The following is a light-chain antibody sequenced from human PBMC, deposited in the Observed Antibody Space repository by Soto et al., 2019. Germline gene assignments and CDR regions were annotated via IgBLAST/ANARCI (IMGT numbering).Light chain of an antibody. CDR1: SSNIGTNY. Sequence: QSVLTQPPSASGTPGQRVTISCSGSSSNIGTNYVYWYQHLPGTAPKLLIYRNNQRPSGVPDRFSGSKSGTSASLAISGLRSEDEADYYCQVWDSGPDHVVFGGGTKLTVL. V-gene: IGLV1-47*01. CDR3: QVWDSGPDHVV. CDR2: RNN. J-gene: IGLJ2*01.